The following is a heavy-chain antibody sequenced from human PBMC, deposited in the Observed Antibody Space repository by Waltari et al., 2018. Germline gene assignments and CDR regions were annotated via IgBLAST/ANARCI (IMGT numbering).Heavy chain of an antibody. CDR1: EFTFSSYA. D-gene: IGHD3-22*01. CDR3: ARDYCDRTNCHGMDV. V-gene: IGHV3-30*04. J-gene: IGHJ6*02. CDR2: ISYNERNI. Sequence: QVQLVESGGGVVRPGRSLRPLCYASEFTFSSYAMHWVRQAPGKGLEWGAVISYNERNIYYVDSVKGRFTISRDNSKKMLYLQMNNLRAEDTAVYYCARDYCDRTNCHGMDVWGQGTTVTVSS.